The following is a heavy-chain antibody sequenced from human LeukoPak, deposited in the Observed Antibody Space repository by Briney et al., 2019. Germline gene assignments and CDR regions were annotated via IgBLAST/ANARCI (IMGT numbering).Heavy chain of an antibody. CDR1: GYTFTSYD. Sequence: ASVKVSCKASGYTFTSYDINWVRQATGQGLEWMGWMNPNSGNTGYAQKFQGRVTITRNTSISTAYMELSSLRSEDTAVYYCARADIHLGYYYYYMDVWGKGTTVTVSS. CDR3: ARADIHLGYYYYYMDV. V-gene: IGHV1-8*03. D-gene: IGHD2-21*02. J-gene: IGHJ6*03. CDR2: MNPNSGNT.